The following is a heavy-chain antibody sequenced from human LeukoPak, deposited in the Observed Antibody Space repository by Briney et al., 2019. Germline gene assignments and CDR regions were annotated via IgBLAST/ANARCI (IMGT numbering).Heavy chain of an antibody. CDR3: ARRAYSGSYGSYYFDY. J-gene: IGHJ4*02. V-gene: IGHV3-30*14. CDR2: ISYDGSNK. D-gene: IGHD1-26*01. CDR1: GFTFSSYA. Sequence: GGSLRLSCAASGFTFSSYAMHWVRQAPGKGLEWVAVISYDGSNKYYADSVKGRFTISRDNSKNTLYLQMNSLRAEDTAVYYCARRAYSGSYGSYYFDYWGQGTLVTVSS.